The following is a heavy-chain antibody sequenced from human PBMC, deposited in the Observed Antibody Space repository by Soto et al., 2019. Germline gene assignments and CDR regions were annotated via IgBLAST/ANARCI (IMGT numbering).Heavy chain of an antibody. Sequence: SQTLLLSSAISGDSDSSNSAAWNWIRQSPSRGLEWLGRTYYRSELYNDYSVSVKSRITINPDTPKNKFSLHLNSVTSEDTAVYYCAKCKAPVKEVAAVDYWAQGTLVTVSS. CDR2: TYYRSELYN. CDR1: GDSDSSNSAA. V-gene: IGHV6-1*01. J-gene: IGHJ4*02. CDR3: AKCKAPVKEVAAVDY. D-gene: IGHD2-15*01.